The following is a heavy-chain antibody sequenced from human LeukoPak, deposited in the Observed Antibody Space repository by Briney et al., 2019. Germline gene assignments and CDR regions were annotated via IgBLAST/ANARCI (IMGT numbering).Heavy chain of an antibody. J-gene: IGHJ4*02. D-gene: IGHD2-15*01. V-gene: IGHV3-30*03. CDR3: ATCSGGSCYYFDY. Sequence: GGSLRLSCAASGFTFSSYGMHWVRQAPGKGLEGVAVISYDGSNKYYADSVKGRFTISRDNSKNTLYLQMNSLRAEDTAVYYCATCSGGSCYYFDYWGQGTLVTVSS. CDR2: ISYDGSNK. CDR1: GFTFSSYG.